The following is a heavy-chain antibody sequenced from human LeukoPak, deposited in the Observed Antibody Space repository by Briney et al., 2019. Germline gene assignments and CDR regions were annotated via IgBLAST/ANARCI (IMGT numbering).Heavy chain of an antibody. CDR1: GYTLTELS. V-gene: IGHV1-24*01. J-gene: IGHJ4*02. CDR3: ARVIGYCTNGVCYLGENFDY. CDR2: FDPEDGET. D-gene: IGHD2-8*01. Sequence: ASVKVSCKVSGYTLTELSMHWVRQAPGKGLEWMGGFDPEDGETIYAQKFQGRVTMTEDTSTDTAYMELSSLRSDDTAVYYCARVIGYCTNGVCYLGENFDYWGQGTLVTVSS.